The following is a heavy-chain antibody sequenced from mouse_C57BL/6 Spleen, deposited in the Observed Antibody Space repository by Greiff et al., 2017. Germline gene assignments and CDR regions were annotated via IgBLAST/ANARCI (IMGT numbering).Heavy chain of an antibody. Sequence: CGGDLVKPGGSLKLSCAASGFTFSSYGMSWVRQTPDKRLEWVATISSGGSYTYYPDSVKGRFTISRDNAKNTLYLQMSSLKSEDTAMYYCARRSNYEGFAYWGQGTLVTVSA. V-gene: IGHV5-6*02. D-gene: IGHD2-5*01. CDR1: GFTFSSYG. CDR2: ISSGGSYT. CDR3: ARRSNYEGFAY. J-gene: IGHJ3*01.